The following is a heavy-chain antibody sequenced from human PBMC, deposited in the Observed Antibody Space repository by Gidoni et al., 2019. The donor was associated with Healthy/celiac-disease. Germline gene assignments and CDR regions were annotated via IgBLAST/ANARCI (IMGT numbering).Heavy chain of an antibody. V-gene: IGHV3-23*01. CDR3: AKATGRDYGAILPPDY. Sequence: EVQLLESVGGLVQPGGSLRLSCAASGFTFSSYAMSWVRQAPGKGLEWVSAISGSGGSTYYADSVKGRFTISRDNSKNTLYLQMNSLRAEDTAVYYCAKATGRDYGAILPPDYWGQGTLVTVSS. J-gene: IGHJ4*02. CDR2: ISGSGGST. D-gene: IGHD4-17*01. CDR1: GFTFSSYA.